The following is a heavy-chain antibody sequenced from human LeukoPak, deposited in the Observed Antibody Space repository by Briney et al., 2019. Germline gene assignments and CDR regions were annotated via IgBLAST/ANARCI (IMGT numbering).Heavy chain of an antibody. D-gene: IGHD5-18*01. V-gene: IGHV3-21*01. CDR3: ARYSYGGDKLKFDY. J-gene: IGHJ4*02. CDR2: ISRRSTYI. CDR1: GFTFSNYN. Sequence: GGSLRLSCAASGFTFSNYNIIWIRQAPGKGLEWVSSISRRSTYIFYADSVKGRFTISRDNAKNSLYLQMNSLRAEDTAVYYCARYSYGGDKLKFDYWGQGTLVTVSS.